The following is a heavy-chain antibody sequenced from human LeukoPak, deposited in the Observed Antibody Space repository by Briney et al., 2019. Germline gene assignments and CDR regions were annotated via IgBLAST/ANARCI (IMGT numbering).Heavy chain of an antibody. D-gene: IGHD3-3*01. CDR1: GGSISSSNR. CDR3: ARAYDFWSGYCFDY. Sequence: SETLSLTCTVSGGSISSSNRWSWVRQPPGKGLEWIGYIYYSGSTYYNPSLKSRVTISVDTSKNQFSLKLSSVTAADTAVYYCARAYDFWSGYCFDYWGQGTLVTVSS. V-gene: IGHV4-4*02. J-gene: IGHJ4*02. CDR2: IYYSGST.